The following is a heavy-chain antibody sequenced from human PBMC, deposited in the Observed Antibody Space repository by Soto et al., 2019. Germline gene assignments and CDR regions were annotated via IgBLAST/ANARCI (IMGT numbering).Heavy chain of an antibody. J-gene: IGHJ3*02. CDR2: INAGNGNT. CDR1: GYTFTSYA. Sequence: ASVKVSCKASGYTFTSYAMHWVRQAPGQRLEWMGWINAGNGNTKYSQKFQGRVTITRDTSASTAYMELSSLRSEDTAVYYCARQKGYDYIWGSYRPDAFDIWGQGTMVTVSS. CDR3: ARQKGYDYIWGSYRPDAFDI. D-gene: IGHD3-16*02. V-gene: IGHV1-3*01.